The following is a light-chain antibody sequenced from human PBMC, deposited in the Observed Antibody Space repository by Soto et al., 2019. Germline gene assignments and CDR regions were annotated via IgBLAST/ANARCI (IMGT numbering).Light chain of an antibody. CDR3: SSYTSSSTL. V-gene: IGLV2-14*03. J-gene: IGLJ1*01. Sequence: QSALTQPASVSGSPGQSITISCTGTSGDIGRYNYVSWYQQHPGKAPKLMIYDVNNRPSRVSTRFSGSKSGNTASLTISGLQAEDEADYYCSSYTSSSTLFGTGTKVTVL. CDR1: SGDIGRYNY. CDR2: DVN.